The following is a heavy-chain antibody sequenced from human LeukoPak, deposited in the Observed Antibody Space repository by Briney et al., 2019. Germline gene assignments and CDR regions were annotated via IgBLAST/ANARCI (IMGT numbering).Heavy chain of an antibody. CDR3: ATTLAAADHLFDY. J-gene: IGHJ4*02. V-gene: IGHV3-7*03. CDR1: GFTFSSYW. Sequence: PGGSLRLSCADSGFTFSSYWMSWVRQAPGKGLEWVANIKQDGSEKYYVDSVKGRFTISRDNAKNSLYLQMNSLRAEDTAVYYCATTLAAADHLFDYWGQGTLVTVSS. D-gene: IGHD6-13*01. CDR2: IKQDGSEK.